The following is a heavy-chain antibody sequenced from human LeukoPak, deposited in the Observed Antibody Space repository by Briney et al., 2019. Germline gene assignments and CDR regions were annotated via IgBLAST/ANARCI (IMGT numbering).Heavy chain of an antibody. CDR1: GGTFSSYA. J-gene: IGHJ3*02. D-gene: IGHD5-12*01. CDR2: IIPIFGTA. V-gene: IGHV1-69*13. Sequence: ASVKVSCKASGGTFSSYAISWVRQAPGQGLEWMGGIIPIFGTANYAQKFQGRVTITADESTSTAYKELSSLRSEDTAVYYCARDRGGYDGAFDIWGQGTMVTVSS. CDR3: ARDRGGYDGAFDI.